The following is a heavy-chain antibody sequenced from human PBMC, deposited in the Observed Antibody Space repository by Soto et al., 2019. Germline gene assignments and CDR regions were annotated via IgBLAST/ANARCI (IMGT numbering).Heavy chain of an antibody. CDR2: ISSTGNTI. CDR1: GFTFSDYY. CDR3: ARPYCTRTTCTDN. J-gene: IGHJ4*02. V-gene: IGHV3-11*01. Sequence: GGSLRLSCAASGFTFSDYYMTWIRQAPGKGLEWVSYISSTGNTIYYADSVKGRFTVSRDNAKNSLYLQMNSLRAEDTAVYYCARPYCTRTTCTDNWGQGTQVTVSS. D-gene: IGHD2-2*01.